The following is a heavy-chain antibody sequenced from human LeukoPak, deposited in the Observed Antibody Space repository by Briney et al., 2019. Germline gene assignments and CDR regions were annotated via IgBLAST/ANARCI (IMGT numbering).Heavy chain of an antibody. J-gene: IGHJ6*02. V-gene: IGHV1-8*01. D-gene: IGHD6-13*01. CDR3: ARDGDSSSWYMYYGMDV. CDR2: MNPNSGNT. CDR1: GYTFTSYD. Sequence: ASVKVSCKASGYTFTSYDINWVRQATGQGLEWMGWMNPNSGNTGYAQKFQGRVTMTRSTSISTAYMELSSLRSEDTAVYYCARDGDSSSWYMYYGMDVWGQGTTVTVSS.